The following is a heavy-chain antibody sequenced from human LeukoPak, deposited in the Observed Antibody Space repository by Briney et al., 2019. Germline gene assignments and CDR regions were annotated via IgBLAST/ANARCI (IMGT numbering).Heavy chain of an antibody. V-gene: IGHV3-7*01. J-gene: IGHJ3*02. CDR1: GFTFSRFW. CDR2: INQGESRK. CDR3: ARDLRPYSGYDNLAFDI. D-gene: IGHD5-12*01. Sequence: PGGSLRLSCAASGFTFSRFWMSWVRQAPGKGLEWVASINQGESRKHYADSVKGRFTISRDNARNSLYLQMNSLRAEDTAVYYCARDLRPYSGYDNLAFDIWGQGTMVTVSS.